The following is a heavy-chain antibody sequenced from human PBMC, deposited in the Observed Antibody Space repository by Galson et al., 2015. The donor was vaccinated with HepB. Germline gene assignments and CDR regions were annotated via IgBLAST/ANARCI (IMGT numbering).Heavy chain of an antibody. CDR3: ARARYSSSPPDY. CDR1: GYTFSNYG. V-gene: IGHV1-18*01. D-gene: IGHD6-6*01. CDR2: ISVYNGNT. J-gene: IGHJ4*02. Sequence: SVKVSCKASGYTFSNYGISWVRQAPGQGLEWMGWISVYNGNTNYTQRFQGRVTMTTDTSTKTAYIELRSLRSDDTAVYYCARARYSSSPPDYWGQGTLVTVSS.